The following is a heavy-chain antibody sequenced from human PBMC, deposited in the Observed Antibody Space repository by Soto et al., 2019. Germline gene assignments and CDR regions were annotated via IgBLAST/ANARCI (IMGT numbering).Heavy chain of an antibody. D-gene: IGHD2-21*01. Sequence: PSETLSLTCTVSGASIDSSAYYWAWIRQPPGKGLEWIGSIFYSGTAYYNPSLAGRVSMSVDPSKNQFSLKLNSVSAADTAVYFCARPGGDLVLPRDYWGPGTLVTVSS. CDR1: GASIDSSAYY. CDR2: IFYSGTA. CDR3: ARPGGDLVLPRDY. J-gene: IGHJ4*02. V-gene: IGHV4-39*01.